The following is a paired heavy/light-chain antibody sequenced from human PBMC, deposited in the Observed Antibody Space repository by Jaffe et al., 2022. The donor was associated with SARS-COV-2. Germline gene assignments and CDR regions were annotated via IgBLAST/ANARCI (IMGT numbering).Light chain of an antibody. Sequence: DIQMTQSPSSLSASIGDRVTITCRASQSILTYLNWYQQKPGKAPRFLIYATSSLQSGVPSRFSGSGGGTDFTLTISSLQPEDSATYYCQQSYTTPLTFGGGTKVEIK. J-gene: IGKJ4*01. CDR3: QQSYTTPLT. V-gene: IGKV1-39*01. CDR1: QSILTY. CDR2: ATS.
Heavy chain of an antibody. D-gene: IGHD2-2*01. Sequence: QVQLVESGGGVVQPGRSLRLSCAASGFIFSSYGMHWVRQPPGKGLEWVAALWYDGGNEYYADSVKGRFTVSRDNPKNTLYVQMNSLRAEDTAVYYCARDYRYQLLSGQGLAPDYWGQGTLVTVSS. CDR2: LWYDGGNE. CDR1: GFIFSSYG. V-gene: IGHV3-33*01. CDR3: ARDYRYQLLSGQGLAPDY. J-gene: IGHJ4*02.